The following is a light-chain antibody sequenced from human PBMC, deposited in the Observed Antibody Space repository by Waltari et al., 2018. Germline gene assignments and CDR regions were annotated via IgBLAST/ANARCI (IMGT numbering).Light chain of an antibody. CDR2: AAS. CDR3: QQSYSPGMYT. J-gene: IGKJ2*01. CDR1: QSISHY. V-gene: IGKV1-39*01. Sequence: DIQMTQSPSSLSASVGARVTVTCRASQSISHYLNWYQQKPGRAPNLLIYAASSLQSGVPSRFSGSGSGTAFTLTISSLQPEDFATYYCQQSYSPGMYTFGQGTKLEIK.